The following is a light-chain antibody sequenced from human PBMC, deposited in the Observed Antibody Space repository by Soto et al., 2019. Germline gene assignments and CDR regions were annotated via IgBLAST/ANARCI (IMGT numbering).Light chain of an antibody. Sequence: DIPLTQSPSFLSASVGERVTITCRASQGLSSDLAWYQQKPGKAPKLLIYAASTLQSGVPSRFSGSGSGTEFTLTISILQPEDFATYYCQQLNSYPITFGQGTRLEIK. CDR3: QQLNSYPIT. J-gene: IGKJ5*01. V-gene: IGKV1-9*01. CDR2: AAS. CDR1: QGLSSD.